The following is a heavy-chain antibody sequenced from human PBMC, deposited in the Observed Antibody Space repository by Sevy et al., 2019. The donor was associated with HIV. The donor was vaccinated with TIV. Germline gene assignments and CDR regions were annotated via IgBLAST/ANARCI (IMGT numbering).Heavy chain of an antibody. J-gene: IGHJ4*02. CDR2: ITYSGVNT. Sequence: GGSLRLSCAASGFTFSTYAMTWVRQAPGKGLEWVSVITYSGVNTYYAYSVKGRFTISRDNSKNKLYLQMNSLRAEDTAVYYCAKDRVSGTYYTGDFDYWGQGTLVTVSS. D-gene: IGHD3-10*01. V-gene: IGHV3-23*01. CDR3: AKDRVSGTYYTGDFDY. CDR1: GFTFSTYA.